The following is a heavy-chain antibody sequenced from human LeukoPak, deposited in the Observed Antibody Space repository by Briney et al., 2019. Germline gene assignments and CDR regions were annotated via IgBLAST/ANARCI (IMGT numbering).Heavy chain of an antibody. V-gene: IGHV3-30-3*01. J-gene: IGHJ4*02. Sequence: GGSLRLSCAASGFTFSSYAMHWVRQAPGKGLEWVAVISYDGSNKYYADSVKGRFTISRDNSKNTLYLQMNSLRAEDTAVYYCASGSRELRRYFDYWGQGTLVTVSS. D-gene: IGHD1-7*01. CDR3: ASGSRELRRYFDY. CDR1: GFTFSSYA. CDR2: ISYDGSNK.